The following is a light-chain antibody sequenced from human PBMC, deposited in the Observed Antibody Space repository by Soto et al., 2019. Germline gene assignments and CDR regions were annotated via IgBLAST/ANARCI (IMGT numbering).Light chain of an antibody. Sequence: DIQITQSPSPLAASVGDTLTMTCRSSSTWLAWYQKKPGKAPKLLIYDVSNLERGVPPRFSGSTSGAESTLTITGLQPDDLGTYYCQPTPDFPFGQGTKVEIK. J-gene: IGKJ2*01. CDR2: DVS. CDR1: SSTW. V-gene: IGKV1-5*01. CDR3: QPTPDFP.